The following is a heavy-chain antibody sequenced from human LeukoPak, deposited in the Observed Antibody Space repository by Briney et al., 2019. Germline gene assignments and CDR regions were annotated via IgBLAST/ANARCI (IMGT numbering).Heavy chain of an antibody. CDR3: ARRYYDSSGYYPFDY. J-gene: IGHJ4*02. Sequence: SETLSLTCTVSGGSISSSSYYWGWIRQPPGKGLEWIGSTYYSGRTYYNPSLESRVTISVDTSKNQFSLKLSSVTAADTAVYYCARRYYDSSGYYPFDYWGQGTLVTVSS. CDR1: GGSISSSSYY. V-gene: IGHV4-39*01. D-gene: IGHD3-22*01. CDR2: TYYSGRT.